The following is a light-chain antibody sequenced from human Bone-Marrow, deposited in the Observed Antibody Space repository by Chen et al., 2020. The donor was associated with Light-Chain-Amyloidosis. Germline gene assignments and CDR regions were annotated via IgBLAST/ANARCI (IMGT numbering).Light chain of an antibody. CDR2: KAS. CDR3: QQYKTFTFT. CDR1: QDIGDW. V-gene: IGKV1-5*03. Sequence: DIRMTQSPSTLSASVGDRVTITCRASQDIGDWLAWFQHKPGRAPNLLIHKASNLKSGVPSRFTGSGSGTEFTLTISSLQPDDFATYFCQQYKTFTFTFGQGTKL. J-gene: IGKJ2*01.